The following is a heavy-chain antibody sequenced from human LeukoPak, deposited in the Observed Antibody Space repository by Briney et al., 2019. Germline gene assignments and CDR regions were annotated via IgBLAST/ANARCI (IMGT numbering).Heavy chain of an antibody. D-gene: IGHD6-19*01. V-gene: IGHV3-74*01. CDR1: GFTLSNYW. J-gene: IGHJ3*02. Sequence: PGGSLRLSCAASGFTLSNYWMQWVRQAPGKGLVWVSRINSDGSSTSYADSVKGRFTISRDNSKNTLYLQMNSLRAEDTAVYYCAKSPVAGKRSPDAFDIWGQGTMVTVSS. CDR3: AKSPVAGKRSPDAFDI. CDR2: INSDGSST.